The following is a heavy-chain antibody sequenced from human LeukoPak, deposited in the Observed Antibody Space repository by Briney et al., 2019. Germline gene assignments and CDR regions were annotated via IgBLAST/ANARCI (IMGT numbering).Heavy chain of an antibody. J-gene: IGHJ3*02. D-gene: IGHD3-10*01. Sequence: SGGSLRLSCAASGFTFSSYEMNWVRQAPGKGLEWVSNIRSSGSTIYYADPVKGRLTISRDNAKSSLYLQMNSLRAEDTAVYYCARDKGLWFGELSHGAFDIWGQGTMVTVSS. CDR1: GFTFSSYE. V-gene: IGHV3-48*03. CDR2: IRSSGSTI. CDR3: ARDKGLWFGELSHGAFDI.